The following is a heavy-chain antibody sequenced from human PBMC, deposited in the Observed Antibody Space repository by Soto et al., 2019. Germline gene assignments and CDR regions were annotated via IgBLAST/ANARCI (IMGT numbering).Heavy chain of an antibody. D-gene: IGHD1-26*01. V-gene: IGHV3-23*01. J-gene: IGHJ4*02. Sequence: PGGSLRLSCAASGFTFSSYAMSWVRLAPGKGLEWVSAISGSGGSTYYADSVKGRFTISRDNSKNTLYLQMNSLRAEDTAVYYCAKGSYSGSYYGFHYFDYSGQGTLVTVSS. CDR2: ISGSGGST. CDR1: GFTFSSYA. CDR3: AKGSYSGSYYGFHYFDY.